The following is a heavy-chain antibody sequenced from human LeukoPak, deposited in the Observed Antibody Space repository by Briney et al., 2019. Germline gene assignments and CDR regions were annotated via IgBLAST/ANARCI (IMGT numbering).Heavy chain of an antibody. Sequence: SVKVSCKASGGTFSSYAISWVRQAPGQGHEWMGGIIPIFGTANYAQKFQGRVTITADESTSTAYMELSSLRSEDTAVYYCARRNLEATPFDYWGQGTLVTVSS. J-gene: IGHJ4*02. D-gene: IGHD2-15*01. CDR1: GGTFSSYA. CDR3: ARRNLEATPFDY. V-gene: IGHV1-69*13. CDR2: IIPIFGTA.